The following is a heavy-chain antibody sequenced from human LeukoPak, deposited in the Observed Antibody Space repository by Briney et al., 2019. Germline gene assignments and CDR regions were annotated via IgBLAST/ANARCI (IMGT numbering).Heavy chain of an antibody. D-gene: IGHD1-14*01. Sequence: GASVKVSCKASGYTFTRYYMYWVRQAPGQGLEWMGIINPSGGSTNYEQKFQDRVTMTRDTSTSTVYMELSSLRSDDTAVYYCARSSGRSPNRDYMDVWGKGTTVTISS. V-gene: IGHV1-46*01. CDR1: GYTFTRYY. CDR2: INPSGGST. J-gene: IGHJ6*03. CDR3: ARSSGRSPNRDYMDV.